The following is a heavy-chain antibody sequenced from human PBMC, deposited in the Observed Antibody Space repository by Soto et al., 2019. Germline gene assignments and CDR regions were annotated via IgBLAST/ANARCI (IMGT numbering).Heavy chain of an antibody. V-gene: IGHV4-31*03. J-gene: IGHJ5*02. CDR2: IYYSGST. D-gene: IGHD2-2*02. Sequence: PSETLSLTCTVSGGSISSGGYYWSWIRQHPGKGLEWIGYIYYSGSTYYNPSLKSRVTISVDTSKNQFSLKLSSVTAADTAVYYCARGPPLGYCSSTSCYTWAFDPWGQGTLVTVSS. CDR1: GGSISSGGYY. CDR3: ARGPPLGYCSSTSCYTWAFDP.